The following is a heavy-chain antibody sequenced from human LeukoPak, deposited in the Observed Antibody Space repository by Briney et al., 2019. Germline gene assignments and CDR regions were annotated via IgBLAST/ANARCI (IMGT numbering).Heavy chain of an antibody. Sequence: ASVKVSCKASGYTFSSCDINWVRQATGQGLEWMGWMNPNSGNTGYAQKFQGRITMTRNTSISTAYMELSSLISEDTAVYYCARVPSGGDKFDPWGQGTLVTVSS. D-gene: IGHD6-25*01. CDR2: MNPNSGNT. J-gene: IGHJ5*02. CDR1: GYTFSSCD. CDR3: ARVPSGGDKFDP. V-gene: IGHV1-8*01.